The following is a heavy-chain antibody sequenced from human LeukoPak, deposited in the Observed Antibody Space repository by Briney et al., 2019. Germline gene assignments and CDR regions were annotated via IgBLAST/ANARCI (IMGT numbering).Heavy chain of an antibody. CDR1: GYKLTNNW. CDR3: VRFALTSSLDH. Sequence: GESLKISCKISGYKLTNNWIGWVGQVPGKGLEWMGLIYSPSFQGQVTLSVDASISTAYLQLSGLRASDTAIYYCVRFALTSSLDHWGQGTLVTVSS. D-gene: IGHD6-13*01. J-gene: IGHJ5*02. CDR2: IY. V-gene: IGHV5-51*01.